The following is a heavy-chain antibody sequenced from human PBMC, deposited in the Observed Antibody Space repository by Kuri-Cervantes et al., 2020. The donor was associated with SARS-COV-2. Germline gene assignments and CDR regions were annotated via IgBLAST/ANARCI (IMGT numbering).Heavy chain of an antibody. Sequence: SETLSLTCAVSGELFSGYYWTWIRQSPGKGLEWIGEINHSGSTNYNPSLKSRVTISVDTSKNQFSLKLSSVTAADTAVYYCARHVVEYYDSSGYFRGWGYWGQGTLVTVSS. CDR3: ARHVVEYYDSSGYFRGWGY. CDR1: GELFSGYY. D-gene: IGHD3-22*01. CDR2: INHSGST. J-gene: IGHJ4*02. V-gene: IGHV4-34*01.